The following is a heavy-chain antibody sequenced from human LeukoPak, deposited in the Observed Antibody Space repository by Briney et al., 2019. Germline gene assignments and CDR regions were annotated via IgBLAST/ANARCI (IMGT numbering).Heavy chain of an antibody. J-gene: IGHJ4*02. CDR3: ARDVSKVGAGYYLDS. V-gene: IGHV4-38-2*02. Sequence: SETLSLTCAVSNCSISSNYYWGWLRQPPAKGLEWIGSMYHSGSTYYNPSLKSRVTISVDTSSNQFSLKLSSVTAADTAVYYCARDVSKVGAGYYLDSWGQGTLVTVSS. D-gene: IGHD1-26*01. CDR2: MYHSGST. CDR1: NCSISSNYY.